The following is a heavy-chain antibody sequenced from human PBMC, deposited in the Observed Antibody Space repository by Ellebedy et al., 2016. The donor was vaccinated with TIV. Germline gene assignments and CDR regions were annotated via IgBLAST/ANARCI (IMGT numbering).Heavy chain of an antibody. CDR1: GFTFSRSA. CDR2: ISYEGTNK. CDR3: ARDLSVTGRDY. V-gene: IGHV3-30*01. D-gene: IGHD6-19*01. Sequence: GESLKISCAASGFTFSRSAMHWVRQAPGKGLEWVAVISYEGTNKYYADSVKGRFTISRDNFKNTLYLQMNSLRAEDTTVYYCARDLSVTGRDYWGQGTLVTVSS. J-gene: IGHJ4*02.